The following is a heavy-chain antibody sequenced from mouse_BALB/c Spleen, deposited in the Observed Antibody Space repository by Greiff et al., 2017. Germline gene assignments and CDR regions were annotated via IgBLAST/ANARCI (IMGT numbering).Heavy chain of an antibody. CDR3: ARVYYYGSYWYFDV. J-gene: IGHJ1*01. D-gene: IGHD1-1*01. V-gene: IGHV5-9-4*01. CDR2: ISSGGSYT. Sequence: EVQVVESGGGLVKPGGSLKLSCAASGFTFSSYAMSWVRQSPEKRLEWVAEISSGGSYTYYPDTVTGRFTISRDNAKNTLYLEMSSLRSEDTAMYYCARVYYYGSYWYFDVWGAGTTVTVSS. CDR1: GFTFSSYA.